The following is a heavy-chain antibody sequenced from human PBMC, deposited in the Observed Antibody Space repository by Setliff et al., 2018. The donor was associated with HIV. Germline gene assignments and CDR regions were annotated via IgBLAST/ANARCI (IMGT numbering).Heavy chain of an antibody. J-gene: IGHJ4*02. D-gene: IGHD2-15*01. Sequence: SETLSLTCAVSGGSISSANWWSWVRQPPEQGLEWIGEIYHTGSTNYNPSLKSRVTISVDTSKNQFSLKLSSVTAADTAAYYCARAKGGPPENWGQGTLVTVSS. CDR2: IYHTGST. CDR1: GGSISSANW. CDR3: ARAKGGPPEN. V-gene: IGHV4-4*02.